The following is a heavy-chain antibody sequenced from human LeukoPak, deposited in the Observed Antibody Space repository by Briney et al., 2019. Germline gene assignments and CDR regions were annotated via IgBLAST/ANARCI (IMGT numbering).Heavy chain of an antibody. D-gene: IGHD1-26*01. CDR2: IYYSGST. Sequence: SETLSLTCTVSGGSISSYYWSWIRQPPGKGLEWIASIYYSGSTYYYPSLKSRVTISVDTSKNQLSLKLSSLTAADTAVYYCARHEYSGSYYGLSWFDPWGQGTLVTVSS. CDR3: ARHEYSGSYYGLSWFDP. V-gene: IGHV4-59*05. CDR1: GGSISSYY. J-gene: IGHJ5*02.